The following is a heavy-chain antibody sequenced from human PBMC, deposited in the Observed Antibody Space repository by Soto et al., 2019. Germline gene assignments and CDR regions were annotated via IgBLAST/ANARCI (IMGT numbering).Heavy chain of an antibody. CDR2: INHSGST. CDR3: ARSPAASDRYCSSTSCPTPWFDP. Sequence: TLSLTCAVYGGSFSGYYWSWIRQPPGKGLEWIGEINHSGSTNYNPSLKSRVTISVDTSKNQFSLKLSSVTAADTAVYYCARSPAASDRYCSSTSCPTPWFDPWGQGTLVTVS. V-gene: IGHV4-34*01. D-gene: IGHD2-2*01. CDR1: GGSFSGYY. J-gene: IGHJ5*02.